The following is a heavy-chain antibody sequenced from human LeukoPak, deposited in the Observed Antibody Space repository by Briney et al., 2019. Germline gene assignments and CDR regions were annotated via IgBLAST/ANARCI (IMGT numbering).Heavy chain of an antibody. J-gene: IGHJ6*02. CDR3: ARAQSHSGYNWNDGGYYYYYGMDV. CDR1: GYTFTGYY. V-gene: IGHV1-2*02. Sequence: ASLNVSCKASGYTFTGYYMHWVRQAPGPGLESMGCSNPNSGGTNYTQKFQGRVTITRHMSNSTAHMELRRLRSDDRAVYYCARAQSHSGYNWNDGGYYYYYGMDVWGQGTTVTVSS. D-gene: IGHD1-20*01. CDR2: SNPNSGGT.